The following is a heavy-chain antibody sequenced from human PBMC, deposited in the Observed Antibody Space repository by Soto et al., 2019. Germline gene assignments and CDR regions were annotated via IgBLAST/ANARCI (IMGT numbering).Heavy chain of an antibody. J-gene: IGHJ5*02. CDR3: TRDASRDSSARGWFDP. D-gene: IGHD6-13*01. V-gene: IGHV3-53*01. Sequence: GSLRLSCAVSGLDVSGNYMTWVRQAPGKGLEWVSVIYSGGSTYYADSVKGRFTISRDTSKNTLHLQMNSLRAEDTAVYYCTRDASRDSSARGWFDPWGPGTLVTVSS. CDR2: IYSGGST. CDR1: GLDVSGNY.